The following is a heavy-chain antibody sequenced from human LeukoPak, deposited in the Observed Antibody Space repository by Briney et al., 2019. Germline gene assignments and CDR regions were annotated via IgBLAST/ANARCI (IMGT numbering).Heavy chain of an antibody. CDR1: GFTFSSYA. D-gene: IGHD3-3*01. CDR2: ISYDGSNK. Sequence: PGGSLRLSCAASGFTFSSYAMHWVRQAPGEGLEWVAVISYDGSNKYYADSVKGRFTISRDNSKNTLYLQMNSLRAEDTAVYYCARGVLYYDFWSGKDTYFDYWGQGTLVTVSS. CDR3: ARGVLYYDFWSGKDTYFDY. J-gene: IGHJ4*02. V-gene: IGHV3-30-3*01.